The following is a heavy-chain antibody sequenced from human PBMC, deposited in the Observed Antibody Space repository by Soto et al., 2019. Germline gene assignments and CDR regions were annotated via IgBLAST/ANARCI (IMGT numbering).Heavy chain of an antibody. CDR2: IYYSGST. Sequence: PSETLSLTCTVPGGSISSYYWSWIRQPPGKGLEWIGYIYYSGSTNYNPSLKSRVTISVDTSKNQFSLKLRSVTAADTAVYYCARSHGLYYGSGSYALDAFDSWGKGTMVPVSS. D-gene: IGHD3-10*01. J-gene: IGHJ3*02. CDR3: ARSHGLYYGSGSYALDAFDS. V-gene: IGHV4-59*01. CDR1: GGSISSYY.